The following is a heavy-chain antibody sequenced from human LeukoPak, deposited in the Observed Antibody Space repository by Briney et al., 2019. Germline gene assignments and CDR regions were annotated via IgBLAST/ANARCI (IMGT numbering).Heavy chain of an antibody. V-gene: IGHV3-9*03. CDR2: ISWNSGSI. Sequence: GGSLRVSCAASGFTFDDYAMHWVRQAPGKGLEWVSGISWNSGSIGYADSVKGRFTISRDNAKNPLYLQMNSLRAEDMALYYCAKGDSSGWYGGDAFDIWGQGTMVTVSS. D-gene: IGHD6-19*01. J-gene: IGHJ3*02. CDR1: GFTFDDYA. CDR3: AKGDSSGWYGGDAFDI.